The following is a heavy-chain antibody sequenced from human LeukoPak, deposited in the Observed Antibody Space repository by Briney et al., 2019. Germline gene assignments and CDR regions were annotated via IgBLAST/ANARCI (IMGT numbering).Heavy chain of an antibody. Sequence: ASVKVSCKASGYTFTSYDINWVRQATGQGLEWMGWMNPNSGNTGYAQKFQGGVTVTRNTSISTAYMELSSLRSEDTAVYYCARGAVPATYYYYGMDVWGQGTTVTVSS. J-gene: IGHJ6*02. CDR1: GYTFTSYD. CDR3: ARGAVPATYYYYGMDV. CDR2: MNPNSGNT. V-gene: IGHV1-8*01. D-gene: IGHD2-2*01.